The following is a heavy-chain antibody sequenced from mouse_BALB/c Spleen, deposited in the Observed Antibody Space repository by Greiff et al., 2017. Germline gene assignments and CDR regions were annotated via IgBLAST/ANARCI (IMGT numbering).Heavy chain of an antibody. CDR3: ASGYYFDY. Sequence: QVQLQQSGPELVKPGASVKMSCKASGYTFTSYVMHWVKLKPGQGLEWIGNFHPYNDDTKYNEKFKGKAKLTVEKSSSTVYLELSRLTSDDSAVYYCASGYYFDYWGQGTTLTVSS. CDR2: FHPYNDDT. V-gene: IGHV1-47*01. CDR1: GYTFTSYV. J-gene: IGHJ2*01. D-gene: IGHD2-2*01.